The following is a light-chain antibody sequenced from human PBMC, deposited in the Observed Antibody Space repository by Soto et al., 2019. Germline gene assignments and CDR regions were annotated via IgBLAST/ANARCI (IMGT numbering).Light chain of an antibody. CDR2: DAS. CDR3: QQRSNWPLT. CDR1: QSINSY. V-gene: IGKV3-11*01. J-gene: IGKJ4*01. Sequence: EIVLTQSPATLSLSPGERATLSCRTSQSINSYLGWYQQKPGQAPRLLIYDASNRAAGIPARFSCSGSGSYCTLTISSLEPDDFAVYYCQQRSNWPLTFGGGAKVEIK.